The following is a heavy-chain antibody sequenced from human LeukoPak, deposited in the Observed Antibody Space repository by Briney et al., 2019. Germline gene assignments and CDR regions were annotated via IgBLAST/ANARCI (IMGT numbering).Heavy chain of an antibody. CDR2: FDPEDGET. J-gene: IGHJ4*02. V-gene: IGHV1-24*01. CDR1: GYTLTELS. Sequence: ASVKVSCKVSGYTLTELSMHWVRQAPGKGLEWMGGFDPEDGETTYAQKSQGRVTMTEDTSTDTAYMELSSLRSEDTAVYYCATVPRVVPAAIQLDYWGQGTLVTVSS. D-gene: IGHD2-2*01. CDR3: ATVPRVVPAAIQLDY.